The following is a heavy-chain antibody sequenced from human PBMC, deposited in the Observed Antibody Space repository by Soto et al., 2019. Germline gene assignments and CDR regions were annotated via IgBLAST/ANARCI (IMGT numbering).Heavy chain of an antibody. V-gene: IGHV3-74*01. D-gene: IGHD1-26*01. Sequence: GGSLRLSCAASGFTFSSYWMHWVRQAPGKGLVWVSRINSDGSNTCYADSVKGRFTISRDNAKNTLYLQMNSLRAEDTAYYCAAIVQKGGREGNFDYWGQGTLVTVSS. CDR1: GFTFSSYW. CDR3: AAIVQKGGREGNFDY. CDR2: INSDGSNT. J-gene: IGHJ4*02.